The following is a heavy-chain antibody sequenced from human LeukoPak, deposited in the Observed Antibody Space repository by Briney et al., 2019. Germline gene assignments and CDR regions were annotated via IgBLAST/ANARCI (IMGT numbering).Heavy chain of an antibody. V-gene: IGHV4-59*12. CDR3: AREGGPYRPLDY. J-gene: IGHJ4*02. CDR1: GGSMSIYY. Sequence: SETLSLTCSVAGGSMSIYYWSWIRQPPGKGLEWIGYVSYSGSTTYNPSLKSRVTISVDTSKNHFSLKLTSVTAADTAVYYCAREGGPYRPLDYSGQGTLVTVAS. CDR2: VSYSGST.